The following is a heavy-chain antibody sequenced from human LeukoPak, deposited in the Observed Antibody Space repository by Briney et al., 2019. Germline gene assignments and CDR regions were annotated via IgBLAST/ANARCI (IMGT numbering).Heavy chain of an antibody. CDR1: GFTFSSYG. CDR3: ARDWRQIVVVTAIGFDY. CDR2: ISYDGSDK. J-gene: IGHJ4*02. Sequence: PGGSLRLSCAASGFTFSSYGMSWVRQAPGKGLEWVAVISYDGSDKYYADSVKGRFTISRDNSKNTVYLQMNSLRAEDTAVYYCARDWRQIVVVTAIGFDYWGQGTLVTVSS. V-gene: IGHV3-30*03. D-gene: IGHD2-21*02.